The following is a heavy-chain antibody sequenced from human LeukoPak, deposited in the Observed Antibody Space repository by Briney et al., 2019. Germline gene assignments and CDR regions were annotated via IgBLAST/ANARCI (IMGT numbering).Heavy chain of an antibody. J-gene: IGHJ5*02. CDR3: ARGPRNDP. V-gene: IGHV1-8*01. CDR1: GYPFTTWE. CDR2: VHPNSGNT. Sequence: ASVKVSCKTSGYPFTTWEINWVRQAAGQGLEWMGWVHPNSGNTAYAQKFQGRVTMTRDTSVSTAYMELSGLRFDDTAVYFCARGPRNDPWGQGTLVTVSS. D-gene: IGHD1-14*01.